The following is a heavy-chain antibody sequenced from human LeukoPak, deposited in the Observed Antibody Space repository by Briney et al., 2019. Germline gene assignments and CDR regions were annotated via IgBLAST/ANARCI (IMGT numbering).Heavy chain of an antibody. J-gene: IGHJ4*02. CDR1: GFTFSNYA. D-gene: IGHD5-24*01. CDR3: AKSGYNRFDY. V-gene: IGHV3-23*01. CDR2: LSGSGDTT. Sequence: GGSLRLSCAVSGFTFSNYAMSWVRQAPGKVLEWVSALSGSGDTTYYADSVKGRFTISRDNSKNTLYLQMNSLRVADTAVYYCAKSGYNRFDYWGQGTLVTVSS.